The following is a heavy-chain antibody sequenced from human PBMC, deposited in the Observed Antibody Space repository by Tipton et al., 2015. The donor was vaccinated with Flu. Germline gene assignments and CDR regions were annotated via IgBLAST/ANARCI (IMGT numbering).Heavy chain of an antibody. Sequence: QSGAEVKKPGASVKVSCKASGYTFTGYYMHWVRQAPGQGLEWMGWINPNSGGTNYAQKFQGWVTMTRDTSISTAYMELSRLRSDDTAVYYCARGGAIAVVIAIADYWGQGTLVTVSS. CDR2: INPNSGGT. V-gene: IGHV1-2*04. D-gene: IGHD2-21*01. J-gene: IGHJ4*02. CDR1: GYTFTGYY. CDR3: ARGGAIAVVIAIADY.